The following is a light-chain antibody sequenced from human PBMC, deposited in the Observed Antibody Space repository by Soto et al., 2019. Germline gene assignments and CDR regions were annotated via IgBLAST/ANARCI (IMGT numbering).Light chain of an antibody. J-gene: IGKJ1*01. CDR3: QQYYTSTLT. V-gene: IGKV4-1*01. CDR2: WAS. Sequence: DIVMTQSPDSLAVSLGERATINCKSSQSVLYSSNSKNYLNWYQQTPGQPPKLLIYWASTRESGVSDRFSGSGSGTDFTLTISSLQAEDVAVYYCQQYYTSTLTFGQATTVEIK. CDR1: QSVLYSSNSKNY.